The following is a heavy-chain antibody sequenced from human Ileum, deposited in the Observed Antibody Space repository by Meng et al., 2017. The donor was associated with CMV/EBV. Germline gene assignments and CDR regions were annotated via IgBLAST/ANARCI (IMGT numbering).Heavy chain of an antibody. J-gene: IGHJ4*02. CDR3: AKGVGGTTVLDY. CDR1: GFTFSDHY. Sequence: SCAASGFTFSDHYMGWVRQAPGKGLEWVGHTRNKAYSYTTQYAASVKGRFTISRDDSKNSMYLQMNSLKTEDTAVYYCAKGVGGTTVLDYWGQGTLVTVSS. V-gene: IGHV3-72*01. CDR2: TRNKAYSYTT. D-gene: IGHD1-26*01.